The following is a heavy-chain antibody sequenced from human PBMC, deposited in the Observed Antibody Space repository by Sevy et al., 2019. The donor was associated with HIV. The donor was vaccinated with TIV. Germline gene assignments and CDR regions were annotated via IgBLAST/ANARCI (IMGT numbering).Heavy chain of an antibody. Sequence: GESLKISCKASGYTFTSYGITWVRQAPGQGLEWMGWISADNGKTEYAQKVQGRVTMTTDTSTSTAYMELRSLRSDDTAVYYCARHRRWWELGGNWFDPWGQGTLVTVSS. CDR2: ISADNGKT. CDR1: GYTFTSYG. V-gene: IGHV1-18*01. J-gene: IGHJ5*02. CDR3: ARHRRWWELGGNWFDP. D-gene: IGHD7-27*01.